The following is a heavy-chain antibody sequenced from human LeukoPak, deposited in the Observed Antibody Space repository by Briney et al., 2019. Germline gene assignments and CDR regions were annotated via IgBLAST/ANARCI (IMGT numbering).Heavy chain of an antibody. CDR2: IIPIFGTA. J-gene: IGHJ4*02. CDR3: AGARVDNWNDAIHY. CDR1: GGTFSSYA. V-gene: IGHV1-69*06. Sequence: SVKVSCKASGGTFSSYAISWVRQAPGQGLEWMGGIIPIFGTANYAQKFQGRVTITADKSTSTAYMELSSLRSEDTAVYYCAGARVDNWNDAIHYWGQGTLVTVSS. D-gene: IGHD1-1*01.